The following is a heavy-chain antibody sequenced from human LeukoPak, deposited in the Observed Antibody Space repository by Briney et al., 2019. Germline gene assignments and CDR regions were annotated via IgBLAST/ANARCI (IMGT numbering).Heavy chain of an antibody. CDR3: ARDDHGSGSYSANHYFDY. CDR1: GGTFSSYA. CDR2: IIPIFGTA. J-gene: IGHJ4*02. V-gene: IGHV1-69*13. Sequence: GASVNVSCKASGGTFSSYAISWVRQAPGQGLEWMGGIIPIFGTANYAQKFQGRVTITADESTSTAYMELSSLRSEDTAVYYCARDDHGSGSYSANHYFDYWGQGTLVTVSS. D-gene: IGHD3-10*01.